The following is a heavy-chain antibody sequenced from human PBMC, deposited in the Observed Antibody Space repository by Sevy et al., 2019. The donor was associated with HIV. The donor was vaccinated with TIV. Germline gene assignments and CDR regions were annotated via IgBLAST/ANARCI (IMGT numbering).Heavy chain of an antibody. Sequence: GGSLRLSCAASGFTFSSYEMNWVRQAPGKGLEWVSYISNSGTTRSYSDSVRGRFTISRDNAGNRLYLQMKSLRAEDTAVYYCARDLPPSATTVAHFDYWGQGTLVTVSS. D-gene: IGHD4-17*01. V-gene: IGHV3-48*03. CDR1: GFTFSSYE. J-gene: IGHJ4*02. CDR3: ARDLPPSATTVAHFDY. CDR2: ISNSGTTR.